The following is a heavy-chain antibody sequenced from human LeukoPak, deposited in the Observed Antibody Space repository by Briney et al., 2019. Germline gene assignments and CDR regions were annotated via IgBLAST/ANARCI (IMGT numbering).Heavy chain of an antibody. D-gene: IGHD6-19*01. CDR2: IYNSGAKT. J-gene: IGHJ4*02. Sequence: GGSLRLSCAASGFTFSTYSMTWVRQGPGKGLEWVSSIYNSGAKTFYADSVKGRFTISRDDSENTLYLQMNSLRVEDTAVYYCAKDVAPDSGWDLDYWGQGTLVTVSS. CDR1: GFTFSTYS. V-gene: IGHV3-23*01. CDR3: AKDVAPDSGWDLDY.